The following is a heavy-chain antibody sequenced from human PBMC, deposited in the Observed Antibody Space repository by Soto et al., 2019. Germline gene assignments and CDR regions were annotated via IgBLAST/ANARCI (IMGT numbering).Heavy chain of an antibody. V-gene: IGHV1-69*12. Sequence: QVQLVQSGAEVKKPGSSVKVSCKASGGTFSSYAISWVRQAPGQGLEWMGGIIPIFGTANYAQKFQGRVTSTADESTSTAYMELSSLRSEDTAVYYCARGFSGKFTVSYGMDVWGQGTTVTVSS. CDR3: ARGFSGKFTVSYGMDV. CDR2: IIPIFGTA. CDR1: GGTFSSYA. J-gene: IGHJ6*02. D-gene: IGHD3-10*01.